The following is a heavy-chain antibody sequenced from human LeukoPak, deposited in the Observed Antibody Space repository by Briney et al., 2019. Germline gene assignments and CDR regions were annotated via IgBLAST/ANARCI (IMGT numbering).Heavy chain of an antibody. CDR1: GFTFSSYG. J-gene: IGHJ4*02. D-gene: IGHD3-22*01. V-gene: IGHV3-30*18. CDR3: AKDYLPAFYYDSSGYSSTASDY. Sequence: GRSLRLSCAASGFTFSSYGMHWVRQAPGKGLEWVAVISYDGSNKYYADSVKGRFTISRDNSKNTLYLQMNSLRAEDTAVYYCAKDYLPAFYYDSSGYSSTASDYWGQGTLVTVSS. CDR2: ISYDGSNK.